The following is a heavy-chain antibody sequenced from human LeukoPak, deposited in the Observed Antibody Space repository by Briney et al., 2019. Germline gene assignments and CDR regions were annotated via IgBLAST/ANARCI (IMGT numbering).Heavy chain of an antibody. CDR1: GFTFSSYA. J-gene: IGHJ3*02. CDR2: ISYDGSNK. Sequence: PGRSLRLSCAASGFTFSSYAMHWVRQAPGKGLEWVAVISYDGSNKYYADSVKGRFTISRDNSKNTLYLQMNSLRAEDTAVYYCARESSRRNAFDIWGQGTMVTVSS. CDR3: ARESSRRNAFDI. V-gene: IGHV3-30*04.